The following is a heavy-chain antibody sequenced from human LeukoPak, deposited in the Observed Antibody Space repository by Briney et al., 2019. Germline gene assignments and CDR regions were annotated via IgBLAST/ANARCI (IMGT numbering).Heavy chain of an antibody. D-gene: IGHD6-13*01. V-gene: IGHV4-31*03. CDR3: AGDRRAAAATSWFDP. CDR1: GGSISSGGYY. J-gene: IGHJ5*02. CDR2: IYYSGST. Sequence: PSQTLSLTCTVSGGSISSGGYYWSWIRQHPGKGLEWIGYIYYSGSTYYNPSLKSRVTISVDTSKNQFSLKLSSVTAADTAVYYCAGDRRAAAATSWFDPWGQGTLVTVSS.